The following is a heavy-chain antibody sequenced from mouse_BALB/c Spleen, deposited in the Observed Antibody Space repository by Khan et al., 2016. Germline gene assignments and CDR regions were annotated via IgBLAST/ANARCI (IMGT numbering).Heavy chain of an antibody. J-gene: IGHJ2*01. Sequence: QVQLQQSGPGLVQPSQSLSITCTVSGFSLTSYGVHWVRQSPGKGLEWLGVIWSGGSTDYNAAFISRLSISKDNSKSQVFFKMNSLQANDTAIYYCASEPSYYYGSSYYFDYWGQGTTLTVSS. CDR1: GFSLTSYG. V-gene: IGHV2-2*02. CDR2: IWSGGST. D-gene: IGHD1-1*01. CDR3: ASEPSYYYGSSYYFDY.